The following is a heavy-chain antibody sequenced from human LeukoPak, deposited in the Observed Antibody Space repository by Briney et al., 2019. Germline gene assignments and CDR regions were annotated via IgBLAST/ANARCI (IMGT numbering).Heavy chain of an antibody. Sequence: PSVKVSCKASGYTFTGHYMNWVRLAPGQGLEWMGWINPTGGTTYAQKFRDRVTMTRDTSINTAYMELSGLRSDDTAVYYCARDLGWSSSHWGQGTLVTVSS. D-gene: IGHD6-6*01. CDR2: INPTGGT. V-gene: IGHV1-2*02. J-gene: IGHJ4*02. CDR3: ARDLGWSSSH. CDR1: GYTFTGHY.